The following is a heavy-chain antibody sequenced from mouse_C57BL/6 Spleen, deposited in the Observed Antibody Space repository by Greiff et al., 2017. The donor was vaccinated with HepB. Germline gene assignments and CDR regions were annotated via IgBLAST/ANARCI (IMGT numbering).Heavy chain of an antibody. CDR2: INPGSGGT. D-gene: IGHD1-1*01. J-gene: IGHJ4*01. Sequence: VQLQQSGAELVRPGTSVKVSCKASGYGFTNYLIEWVKQRPGQGLEWIGVINPGSGGTNYNEKFKGKATLTADKSSSTAYMQLSSLTSEDSAVYFCARSQLRRAMDYWGQGTSVTVSS. CDR1: GYGFTNYL. V-gene: IGHV1-54*01. CDR3: ARSQLRRAMDY.